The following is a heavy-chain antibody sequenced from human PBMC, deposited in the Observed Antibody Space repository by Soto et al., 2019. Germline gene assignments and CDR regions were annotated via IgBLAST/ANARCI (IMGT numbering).Heavy chain of an antibody. Sequence: EVQLLESGGGLVQPGGSLRLSCAASGFTFSSYAMSWVRQAPGKGLEWVSAISGSGGSTYYADSVKGRFTISRDNSKNTLYLQMNSLRAEDTAVYYCAKDQKGYCSGGSCYSGYWGQGTLVTVSS. V-gene: IGHV3-23*01. CDR1: GFTFSSYA. CDR3: AKDQKGYCSGGSCYSGY. CDR2: ISGSGGST. J-gene: IGHJ4*02. D-gene: IGHD2-15*01.